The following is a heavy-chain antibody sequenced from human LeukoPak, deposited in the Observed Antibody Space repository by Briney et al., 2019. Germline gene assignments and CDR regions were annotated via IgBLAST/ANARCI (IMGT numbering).Heavy chain of an antibody. V-gene: IGHV3-7*01. CDR3: ARGHSISPNWFDP. CDR1: GSTFSNYW. J-gene: IGHJ5*02. CDR2: IKLDGSEK. D-gene: IGHD6-13*01. Sequence: GGSLRLSCAASGSTFSNYWMTWVRQAPGKGLEWVANIKLDGSEKYYVDSVKGRFTISRDNAKNSLYLQVNSLRAEDTAVYYCARGHSISPNWFDPWGQGTLVTVSS.